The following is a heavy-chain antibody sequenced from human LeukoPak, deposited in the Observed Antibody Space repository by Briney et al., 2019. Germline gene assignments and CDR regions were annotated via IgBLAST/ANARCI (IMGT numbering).Heavy chain of an antibody. CDR3: ARPQRYSNYALDY. D-gene: IGHD4-11*01. J-gene: IGHJ4*02. Sequence: SETLSLTCTVSGCSISGSNYYRGWIRQAPGKWLEWIGSIYYSGSTYYKPSLKSRVTMSVDTSKNQFSLKLSSVTAADTAVYYCARPQRYSNYALDYWGQGTLVTVSS. CDR1: GCSISGSNYY. V-gene: IGHV4-39*01. CDR2: IYYSGST.